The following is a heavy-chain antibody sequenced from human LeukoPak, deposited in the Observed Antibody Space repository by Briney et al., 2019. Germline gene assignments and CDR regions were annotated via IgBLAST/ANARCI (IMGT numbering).Heavy chain of an antibody. J-gene: IGHJ5*02. CDR3: ARDNRIMGWEPGTFEP. CDR1: GGTFSSYA. CDR2: IIPIFGTA. D-gene: IGHD1-26*01. Sequence: ASVKVSCKASGGTFSSYAISWVRQAPGQGLEWMGGIIPIFGTANYAQKFQGRVTITADESTSTAYMELSSLRSEDTAVYYCARDNRIMGWEPGTFEPWGQGTLVTVSS. V-gene: IGHV1-69*13.